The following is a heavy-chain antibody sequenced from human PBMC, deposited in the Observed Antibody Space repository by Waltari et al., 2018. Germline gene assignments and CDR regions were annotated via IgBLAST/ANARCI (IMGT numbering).Heavy chain of an antibody. V-gene: IGHV3-23*01. CDR1: GFTFSSYA. CDR3: AKGGVVVAATSFDY. CDR2: ISGSGGST. Sequence: EVQLLASGGGLVQPGGSLRLSCAASGFTFSSYAMRWVRPAPGQGLEWVSAISGSGGSTYYADSVKGRFTISRDNSKNTLYLQMNSLRAEDTAVYYCAKGGVVVAATSFDYWGQGTLVTVSS. D-gene: IGHD2-15*01. J-gene: IGHJ4*02.